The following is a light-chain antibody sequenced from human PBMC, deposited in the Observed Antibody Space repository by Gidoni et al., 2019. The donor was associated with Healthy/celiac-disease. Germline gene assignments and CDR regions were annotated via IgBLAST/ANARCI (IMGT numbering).Light chain of an antibody. V-gene: IGKV1-27*01. Sequence: DIQMTQSTSSLSASVGERVTITCRASQGISNYLHWYQQKPGKVPKLLIYAASTLQSGVPSRFSGSGSGTDFTLTISSLQPEDVATYYCQKYNSAPPFGGGTKVEIK. CDR3: QKYNSAPP. J-gene: IGKJ4*01. CDR2: AAS. CDR1: QGISNY.